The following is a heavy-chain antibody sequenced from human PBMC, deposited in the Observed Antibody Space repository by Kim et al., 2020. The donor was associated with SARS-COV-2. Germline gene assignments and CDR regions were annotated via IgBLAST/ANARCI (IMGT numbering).Heavy chain of an antibody. J-gene: IGHJ4*02. D-gene: IGHD6-13*01. Sequence: PSPKNRLTISVDTSKNRFSLKLTSVTAADTAVYYCARPTGYTTSWYWFDYWGQGTLVTVSS. V-gene: IGHV4-61*07. CDR3: ARPTGYTTSWYWFDY.